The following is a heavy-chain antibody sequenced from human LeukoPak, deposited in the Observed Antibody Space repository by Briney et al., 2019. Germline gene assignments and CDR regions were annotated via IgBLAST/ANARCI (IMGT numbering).Heavy chain of an antibody. Sequence: KPSETLSLTCTVSGDPISSSRSYWGWIRQPPGKGLEWIGSIYYSGSTYYNPSLKSRVTITVDTPKNQFSLKLSSVTAADTAVYYCARLFSSNSSGWYVRWFDPWGQGTLVTVSS. D-gene: IGHD6-19*01. CDR2: IYYSGST. J-gene: IGHJ5*02. V-gene: IGHV4-39*01. CDR1: GDPISSSRSY. CDR3: ARLFSSNSSGWYVRWFDP.